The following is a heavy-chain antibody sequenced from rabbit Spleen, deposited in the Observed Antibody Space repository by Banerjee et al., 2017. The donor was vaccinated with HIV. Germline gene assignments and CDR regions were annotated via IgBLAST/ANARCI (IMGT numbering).Heavy chain of an antibody. J-gene: IGHJ6*01. Sequence: QSLEESGGDLVKPGASLTLTCTASGVSFSGNYYMCWVRQAPGKGLEWIACIETGSSGFTYFASWAKGRFTCSKTSSTTVTLQMTSLTAADTATYFCARDSGSSFSSYGMDLWGQGTLVTVS. CDR3: ARDSGSSFSSYGMDL. CDR2: IETGSSGFT. CDR1: GVSFSGNYY. D-gene: IGHD8-1*01. V-gene: IGHV1S40*01.